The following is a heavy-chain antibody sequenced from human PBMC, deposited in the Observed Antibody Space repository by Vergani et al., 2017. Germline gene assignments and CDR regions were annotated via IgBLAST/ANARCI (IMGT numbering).Heavy chain of an antibody. V-gene: IGHV3-21*01. CDR3: ARDHSSGWYWVY. CDR1: GFTFSSYS. CDR2: ISSSSSYI. D-gene: IGHD6-19*01. J-gene: IGHJ4*02. Sequence: EVQLVESGGGLVKPGGSLRLSCAASGFTFSSYSMNWVRQAPGKGLEWVSSISSSSSYIYYADSVKGRFTISRDNAKNSLYLQMNSLRAEDTAVYYCARDHSSGWYWVYWGQGTLVTVSS.